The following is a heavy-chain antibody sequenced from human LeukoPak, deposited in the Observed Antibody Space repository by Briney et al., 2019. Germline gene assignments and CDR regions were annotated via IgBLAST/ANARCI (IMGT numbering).Heavy chain of an antibody. CDR1: GFTFSSYW. J-gene: IGHJ5*02. CDR3: VRVYSSTWYSEFDP. Sequence: GGSLRLSCAAAGFTFSSYWMHWVRQAPGKGLVWVSRINSDGSSTTYADSVKGQFTISRDNAKNTLYLQMNSLRAEDTAVYYCVRVYSSTWYSEFDPWGQGTLVTVSS. V-gene: IGHV3-74*01. D-gene: IGHD6-13*01. CDR2: INSDGSST.